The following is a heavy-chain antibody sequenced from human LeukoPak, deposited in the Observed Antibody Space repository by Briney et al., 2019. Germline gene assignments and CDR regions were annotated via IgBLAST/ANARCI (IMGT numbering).Heavy chain of an antibody. J-gene: IGHJ6*02. CDR1: GFTFSSSW. D-gene: IGHD6-19*01. V-gene: IGHV3-30*03. CDR3: ARDNDSSGWYRYYYYGMDV. CDR2: ISYDGSNK. Sequence: GGSLRLSCAVSGFTFSSSWMHWVRQAPGKGLEWVAVISYDGSNKYYADSVKGRFTISRDNSKNTLYLQMNSLRAEDTAVYYCARDNDSSGWYRYYYYGMDVWGQGTTVTVSS.